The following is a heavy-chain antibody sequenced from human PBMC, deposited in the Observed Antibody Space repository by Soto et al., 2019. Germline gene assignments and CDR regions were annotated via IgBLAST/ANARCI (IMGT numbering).Heavy chain of an antibody. J-gene: IGHJ4*02. V-gene: IGHV3-23*01. CDR3: AKGGPYYYDSSGYYDY. D-gene: IGHD3-22*01. CDR2: ISGSGGST. Sequence: EVQLLESGGGLVQPGGSLRLSCAASGFTFSSYAMSWVRQAPGKGLEWVSAISGSGGSTYYADSVKGRFTISRDNSKIPLYLQMNSLRAEDTAVYYCAKGGPYYYDSSGYYDYWGQGTLVTVSS. CDR1: GFTFSSYA.